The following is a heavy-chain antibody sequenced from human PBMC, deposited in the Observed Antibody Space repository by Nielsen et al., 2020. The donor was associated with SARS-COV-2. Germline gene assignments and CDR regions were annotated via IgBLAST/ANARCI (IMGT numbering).Heavy chain of an antibody. Sequence: SETLSLTCTVSGGSISSYYWSWIRQPPGKGLEWIGYIYYSGSTYYNPSLKSRVTISVDTSKNQFSLKLSSVTAADTAVYYCARFPRRGYSYGYTYYYGMDVWGQGTTVTVSS. D-gene: IGHD5-18*01. V-gene: IGHV4-59*12. J-gene: IGHJ6*02. CDR1: GGSISSYY. CDR3: ARFPRRGYSYGYTYYYGMDV. CDR2: IYYSGST.